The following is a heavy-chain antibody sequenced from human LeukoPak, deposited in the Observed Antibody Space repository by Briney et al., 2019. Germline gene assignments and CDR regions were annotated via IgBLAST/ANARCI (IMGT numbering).Heavy chain of an antibody. CDR2: IKEDGSEK. CDR3: AKAISFGYYFDC. D-gene: IGHD3-3*01. V-gene: IGHV3-7*05. Sequence: GGSLRLSCSASGFTFSTYWMSCVRQAPGKGLEWVANIKEDGSEKNYADSVKGRFTISRDNSKNTLYLQMNSLKAEDTAVYYCAKAISFGYYFDCWGQGTLVTVSS. CDR1: GFTFSTYW. J-gene: IGHJ4*02.